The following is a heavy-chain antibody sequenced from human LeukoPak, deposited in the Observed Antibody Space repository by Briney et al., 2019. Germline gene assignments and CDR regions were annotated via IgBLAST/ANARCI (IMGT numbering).Heavy chain of an antibody. CDR1: GFSFNDAW. Sequence: GGSLRLSCAASGFSFNDAWMSWVRQAPGKGLEWVGRIKSGTDGETTDYAAPVKGRFTISRDDSRNTLYLQMTTLKTENTALYYCTTDPHSGYCSGVSCYPYDYWGQGTLVTVSS. D-gene: IGHD2-15*01. CDR3: TTDPHSGYCSGVSCYPYDY. CDR2: IKSGTDGETT. J-gene: IGHJ4*02. V-gene: IGHV3-15*01.